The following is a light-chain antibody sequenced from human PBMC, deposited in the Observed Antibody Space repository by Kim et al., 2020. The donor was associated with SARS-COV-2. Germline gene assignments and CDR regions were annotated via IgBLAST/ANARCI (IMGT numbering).Light chain of an antibody. CDR1: QSVSSMY. CDR3: QQYENSPWT. CDR2: GAS. Sequence: IVLTQSPGTLSLSPGERATLSCRASQSVSSMYLAWYQQKPGQAPRLLIYGASSRATDIPDRFSGSGSETDFTLTISRLEPEDCAVYYCQQYENSPWTFGQGTKVDIK. V-gene: IGKV3-20*01. J-gene: IGKJ1*01.